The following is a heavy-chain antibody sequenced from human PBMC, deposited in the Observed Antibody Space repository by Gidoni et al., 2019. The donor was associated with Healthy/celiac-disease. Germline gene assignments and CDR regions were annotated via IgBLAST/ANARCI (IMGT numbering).Heavy chain of an antibody. Sequence: QVQLVQSGAEVKKPGSSVKVSCKASGGPFSSYAISWVRQAPGQGLEWMGGIIPIVGTANYAQKCQGRVTITADKSTSTADMELSSLRSEDTAVYYCARCFPSSGWYGFYYYYMDVWGKGTTVTVSS. CDR2: IIPIVGTA. V-gene: IGHV1-69*06. CDR3: ARCFPSSGWYGFYYYYMDV. D-gene: IGHD6-19*01. CDR1: GGPFSSYA. J-gene: IGHJ6*03.